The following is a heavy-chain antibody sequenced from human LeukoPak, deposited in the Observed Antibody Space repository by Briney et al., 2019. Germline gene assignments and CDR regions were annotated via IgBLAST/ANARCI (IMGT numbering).Heavy chain of an antibody. Sequence: SETLSLTCAVSGYSISSGYYWGWIRQPPGEGLEWIGSIYHSGSTYYNPSLKSRVTISVDTSKNQFSLKLSSVTAADTAVYYCARWAGNSYYDFWSGYYLDYWGQGTLVTVSS. CDR2: IYHSGST. J-gene: IGHJ4*02. CDR3: ARWAGNSYYDFWSGYYLDY. V-gene: IGHV4-38-2*01. CDR1: GYSISSGYY. D-gene: IGHD3-3*01.